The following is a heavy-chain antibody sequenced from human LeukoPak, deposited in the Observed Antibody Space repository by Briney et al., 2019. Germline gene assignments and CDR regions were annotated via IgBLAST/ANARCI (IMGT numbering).Heavy chain of an antibody. CDR2: IYYSGST. Sequence: NSSETLSLTCTVSGGSISSSSYYWGWIRQPPGKGLEWIGSIYYSGSTYYNPSLKSRVTISVDTSKNQFSLKLSSVTAADTAVYYCARYGPGLMYYFDYWGQGTLVTVSS. J-gene: IGHJ4*02. D-gene: IGHD4-17*01. CDR3: ARYGPGLMYYFDY. V-gene: IGHV4-39*01. CDR1: GGSISSSSYY.